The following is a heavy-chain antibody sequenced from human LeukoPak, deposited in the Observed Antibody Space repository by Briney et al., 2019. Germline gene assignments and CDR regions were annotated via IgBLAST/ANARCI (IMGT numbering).Heavy chain of an antibody. D-gene: IGHD6-19*01. CDR3: AKDSDAAVAGPFDY. Sequence: GRSLRLSCAASGFTFDDYAMHWVRQAPGKGLEWVSGISWNSGSIGYADSVKGRFTISRHNAKNSLYLQMNCLRAEDTALYYCAKDSDAAVAGPFDYWGQGTLVTVSS. CDR1: GFTFDDYA. J-gene: IGHJ4*02. V-gene: IGHV3-9*01. CDR2: ISWNSGSI.